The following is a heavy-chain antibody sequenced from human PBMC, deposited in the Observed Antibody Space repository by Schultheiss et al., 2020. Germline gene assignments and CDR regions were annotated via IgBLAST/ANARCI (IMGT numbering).Heavy chain of an antibody. D-gene: IGHD2-15*01. CDR1: GGSFSGYY. J-gene: IGHJ5*02. V-gene: IGHV4-59*01. CDR3: ARGRYCSGGSCYGNWFDP. Sequence: SETLSLTCAVYGGSFSGYYWTWIRQSPGKGLEWIGYISDTGSTKYNPSLKSRVTISIDTPNNQFSLKLRSVTAADAAYYYCARGRYCSGGSCYGNWFDPWGPGTLVTVSS. CDR2: ISDTGST.